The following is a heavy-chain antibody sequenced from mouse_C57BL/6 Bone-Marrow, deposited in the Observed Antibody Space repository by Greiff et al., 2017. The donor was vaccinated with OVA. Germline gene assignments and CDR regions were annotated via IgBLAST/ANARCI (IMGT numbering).Heavy chain of an antibody. J-gene: IGHJ3*01. V-gene: IGHV1-9*01. CDR1: GYTFTGYW. CDR3: ARPIYYYGSSSVPFAY. CDR2: ILPGSGST. D-gene: IGHD1-1*01. Sequence: QVQLQQSGAELMKPGASVKLSCKATGYTFTGYWIEWVKQRPGHGLEWIGEILPGSGSTNYNEKFKGKATFTADTSSNTAYMQLSSLTTEDSALYYCARPIYYYGSSSVPFAYWGQGTLVTVSA.